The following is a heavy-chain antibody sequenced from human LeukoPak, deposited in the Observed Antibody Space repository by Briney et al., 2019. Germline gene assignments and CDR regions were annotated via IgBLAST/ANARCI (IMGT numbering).Heavy chain of an antibody. D-gene: IGHD6-13*01. Sequence: GASVKISCKASGYTFTDYYMHWVQQAPGKGLEWMGRVDPEDGETIYAEKFQGRVTITADTSTDTAYMELSSPRSEDTAVYYCAAHSSSWFDYWGQGTLVTVSS. V-gene: IGHV1-69-2*01. CDR1: GYTFTDYY. CDR2: VDPEDGET. J-gene: IGHJ4*02. CDR3: AAHSSSWFDY.